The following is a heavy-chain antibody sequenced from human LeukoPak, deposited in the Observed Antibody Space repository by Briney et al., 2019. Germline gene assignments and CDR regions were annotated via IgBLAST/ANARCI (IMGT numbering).Heavy chain of an antibody. CDR1: GYTFTNNY. CDR2: IYPRDGST. Sequence: ASVKVSCKASGYTFTNNYLHWVRQAPGQGLEWMGMIYPRDGSTSYAQNFQSRVTVTRDTSTTTVHMELGGLRSEDTAVYYCARDQEGFDYWGQGTVVTVSS. J-gene: IGHJ4*02. V-gene: IGHV1-46*01. CDR3: ARDQEGFDY.